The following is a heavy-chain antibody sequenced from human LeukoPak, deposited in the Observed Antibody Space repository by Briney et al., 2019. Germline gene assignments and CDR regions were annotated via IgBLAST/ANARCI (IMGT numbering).Heavy chain of an antibody. J-gene: IGHJ4*02. CDR2: IYSGGST. Sequence: RAGGSLRLSCAASGFTVSSNYMSWVRQAPGEGLEWVSVIYSGGSTYYADSVKGRFTISRDNSKNTLYLQMNSLRAEDTAVYYCLSGSQFDYWGQGTLVTVSS. CDR3: LSGSQFDY. V-gene: IGHV3-53*01. CDR1: GFTVSSNY. D-gene: IGHD3-22*01.